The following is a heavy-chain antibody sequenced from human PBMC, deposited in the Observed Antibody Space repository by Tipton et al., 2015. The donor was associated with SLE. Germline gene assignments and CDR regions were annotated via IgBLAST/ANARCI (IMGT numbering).Heavy chain of an antibody. Sequence: LRLSCAASGFTFSSYGTHWVRQAPGKGLEWIGYIYYSGSTYYNPSLKSRVTISVDTSKNQFSLKLSSVTAADTAVYYCARKDFDSSGYYFDYRGQGTLVTVSS. J-gene: IGHJ4*02. CDR3: ARKDFDSSGYYFDY. V-gene: IGHV4-31*02. CDR2: IYYSGST. CDR1: GFTFSSYG. D-gene: IGHD3-22*01.